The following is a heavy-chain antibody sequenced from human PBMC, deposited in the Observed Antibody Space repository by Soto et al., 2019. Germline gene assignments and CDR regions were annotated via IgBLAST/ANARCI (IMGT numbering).Heavy chain of an antibody. CDR1: GGTFSSYA. CDR2: IIPIFGTA. J-gene: IGHJ4*02. V-gene: IGHV1-69*13. D-gene: IGHD6-13*01. Sequence: SVKVSCKASGGTFSSYAISWVRQAPGQGLEWMGGIIPIFGTANYAQKFQGRVTITADESTSTAYMELSSLRSEDTAVYYCARGDFLAATGTVYFDHWGQGTPVTVSS. CDR3: ARGDFLAATGTVYFDH.